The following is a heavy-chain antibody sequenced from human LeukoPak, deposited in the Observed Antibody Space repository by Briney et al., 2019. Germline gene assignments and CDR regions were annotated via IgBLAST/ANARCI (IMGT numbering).Heavy chain of an antibody. CDR2: IYPQDSDT. J-gene: IGHJ1*01. CDR1: GYSFATHW. CDR3: ARLVGMYSDSGGYSHTDH. D-gene: IGHD6-25*01. V-gene: IGHV5-51*01. Sequence: GESLKIPCKGSGYSFATHWIGWVRQVPGKGLEWIAIIYPQDSDTRLSPSFQGQVSFSVDKSLSTAYLQWSSLKVSDTAFYYCARLVGMYSDSGGYSHTDHWGQGTLVTVSS.